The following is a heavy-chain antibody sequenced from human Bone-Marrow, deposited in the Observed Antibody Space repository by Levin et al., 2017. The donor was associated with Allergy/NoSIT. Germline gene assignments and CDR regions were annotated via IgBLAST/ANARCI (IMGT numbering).Heavy chain of an antibody. D-gene: IGHD1-20*01. CDR3: AREDNLNAKRALDY. Sequence: GESLKISCAASGFTFSRYSMHWVRQAPGKGLEWVSYIISSSTTIDYADSVKGRFTISRDNAKNSLYLQMNSLRDEDTAVYYCAREDNLNAKRALDYWGQGTLVTVSP. J-gene: IGHJ4*02. V-gene: IGHV3-48*02. CDR2: IISSSTTI. CDR1: GFTFSRYS.